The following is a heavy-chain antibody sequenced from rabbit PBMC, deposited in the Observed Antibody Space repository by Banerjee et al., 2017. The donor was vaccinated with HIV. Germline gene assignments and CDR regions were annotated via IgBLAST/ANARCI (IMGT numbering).Heavy chain of an antibody. D-gene: IGHD2-1*01. V-gene: IGHV1S45*01. CDR3: ARDFYGMDL. Sequence: QEQLEESGGDLVKPEGSLTLTCTASGFSFSSGYWICWVRQAPGKGLEWIACIYTGSSGSTYYASWAKGRFTISKTSSTTVTLQMTSLTAADTATYFCARDFYGMDLWGQGTLVTVS. CDR2: IYTGSSGST. CDR1: GFSFSSGYW. J-gene: IGHJ3*01.